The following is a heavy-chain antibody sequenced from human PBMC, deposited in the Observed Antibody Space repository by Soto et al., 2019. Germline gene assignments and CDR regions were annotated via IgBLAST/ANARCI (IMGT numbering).Heavy chain of an antibody. V-gene: IGHV4-30-4*01. CDR1: GGSISSGDYY. CDR3: ARDREASSSLDFDSRRYGMDV. Sequence: SETLSLTCTVSGGSISSGDYYWSWIRQPPGKGLEWIGYIYYSGSTYYNPSLKSRVTISVDTSKNQFSLKLSSVTAADTAVYYCARDREASSSLDFDSRRYGMDVWGQGTTVTVSS. J-gene: IGHJ6*02. CDR2: IYYSGST. D-gene: IGHD6-6*01.